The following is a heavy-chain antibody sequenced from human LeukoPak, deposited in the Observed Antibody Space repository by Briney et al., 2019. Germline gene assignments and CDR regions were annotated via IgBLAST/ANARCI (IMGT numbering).Heavy chain of an antibody. D-gene: IGHD3-9*01. Sequence: GGSLGLSCAASGFTVSSTYMSWVRQAPGKGLEWVSVIYSGGNIYYIDSVKGRFTISRDTSKNTLYLQMNSLRAEDTAVYYCAKSVQGITIFWPIYYFDYWGQGTLVTVSS. J-gene: IGHJ4*02. CDR1: GFTVSSTY. CDR3: AKSVQGITIFWPIYYFDY. V-gene: IGHV3-53*01. CDR2: IYSGGNI.